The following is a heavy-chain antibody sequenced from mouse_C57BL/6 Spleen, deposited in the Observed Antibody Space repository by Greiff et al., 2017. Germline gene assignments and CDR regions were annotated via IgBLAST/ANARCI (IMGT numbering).Heavy chain of an antibody. CDR3: ARDNSNYWYFDV. V-gene: IGHV1-82*01. D-gene: IGHD2-5*01. CDR1: GYAFSSSW. J-gene: IGHJ1*03. Sequence: QVQLQQSGPELVKPGASVKISCKASGYAFSSSWMNWVKQRPGKGLEWIGRIYPGDGDTNYNGKFKGKATLTADKSSSTAYMQLSSLTSEDSAVYFCARDNSNYWYFDVWGKGTTVTVSS. CDR2: IYPGDGDT.